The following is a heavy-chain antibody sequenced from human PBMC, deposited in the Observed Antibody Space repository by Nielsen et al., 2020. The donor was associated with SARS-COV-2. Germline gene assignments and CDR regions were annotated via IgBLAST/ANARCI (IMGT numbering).Heavy chain of an antibody. CDR2: ISGSGGST. V-gene: IGHV3-23*01. Sequence: GESLKISCAASGFTFSSYAMSWVRQAPGKGLEWVSAISGSGGSTYYADSVKGRFTISRDNSKNTLYLQMNSLRAEDTAVYYCAKVLSGCSGGSCQDAFDIWGQGTMVTVSS. CDR3: AKVLSGCSGGSCQDAFDI. J-gene: IGHJ3*02. D-gene: IGHD2-15*01. CDR1: GFTFSSYA.